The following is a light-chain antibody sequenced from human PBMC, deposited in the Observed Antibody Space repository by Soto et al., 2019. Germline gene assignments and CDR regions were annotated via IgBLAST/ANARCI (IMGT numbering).Light chain of an antibody. CDR1: SSNIGNNY. Sequence: QSVLTQPPSVSAAPGQKVTISCSGSSSNIGNNYVSWYQQLPGTAPKLLIYDNNKRPSGIPARFSGSQSGTSATLGITGLQTGDEADYFCGTWDGSPRNVVFGGGTKLTVL. CDR2: DNN. J-gene: IGLJ2*01. CDR3: GTWDGSPRNVV. V-gene: IGLV1-51*01.